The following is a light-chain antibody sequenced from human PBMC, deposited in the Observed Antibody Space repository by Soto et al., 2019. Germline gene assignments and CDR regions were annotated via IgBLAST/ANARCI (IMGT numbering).Light chain of an antibody. CDR3: QKYDGAPFT. CDR1: QGISNY. Sequence: DIQMTQSPSSLSASLGDRVTVTCRASQGISNYLAWYQQKPGKVPNRLIYGASTLHSGVPSRFSGRGSGTDFTLVISSLQPEDVATYYCQKYDGAPFTFGGGTTVEI. J-gene: IGKJ4*01. CDR2: GAS. V-gene: IGKV1-27*01.